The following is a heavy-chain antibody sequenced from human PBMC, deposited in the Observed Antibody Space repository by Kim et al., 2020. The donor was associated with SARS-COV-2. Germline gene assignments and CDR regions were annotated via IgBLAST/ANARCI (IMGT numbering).Heavy chain of an antibody. CDR3: ARARYFDSRDDAFDN. Sequence: CGASRYPGRNYWMHWVRQDPGRGRVWVSRINYDGRRTSYAASVEGRFSISRDNAKNTRNLQMNSLRADDTAVYYCARARYFDSRDDAFDNW. D-gene: IGHD3-9*01. CDR1: RYPGRNYW. J-gene: IGHJ3*02. V-gene: IGHV3-74*01. CDR2: INYDGRRT.